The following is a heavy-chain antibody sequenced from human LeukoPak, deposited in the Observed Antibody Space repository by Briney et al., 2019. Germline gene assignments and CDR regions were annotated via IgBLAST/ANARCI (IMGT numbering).Heavy chain of an antibody. J-gene: IGHJ4*02. D-gene: IGHD3-22*01. CDR1: EFIFSTYA. Sequence: GGSLRLSCAASEFIFSTYAMSWVRQAPGKGLEWISTLSGSGASTYYADSVKGRFSISRDNSKNTVYLQMNTLRVEDTAMYYCAKGRDNSGYDIFDYWGQGNLVTVSS. CDR3: AKGRDNSGYDIFDY. V-gene: IGHV3-23*01. CDR2: LSGSGAST.